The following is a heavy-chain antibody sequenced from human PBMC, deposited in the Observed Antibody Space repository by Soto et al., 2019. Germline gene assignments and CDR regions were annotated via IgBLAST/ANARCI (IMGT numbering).Heavy chain of an antibody. CDR1: GVTFNSYL. V-gene: IGHV1-69*06. CDR2: IIPAFGTA. J-gene: IGHJ4*02. Sequence: QVQLVQSGAEVKNPGSSVKVSCKTSGVTFNSYLIDWVRQAPGQGLECMGGIIPAFGTAKYAQKVQGRVTITADKSTTTADMGLRTLTSEDTAVYYCARGLDQPPVGLYFDTWGQGTLVTVSS. D-gene: IGHD2-2*01. CDR3: ARGLDQPPVGLYFDT.